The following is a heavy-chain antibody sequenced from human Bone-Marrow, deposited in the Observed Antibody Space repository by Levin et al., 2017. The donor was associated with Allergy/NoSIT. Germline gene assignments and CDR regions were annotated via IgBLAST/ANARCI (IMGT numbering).Heavy chain of an antibody. V-gene: IGHV1-8*01. CDR1: QSTFMNNN. D-gene: IGHD3-3*01. CDR3: ARGVEIYGVISEFDP. CDR2: VSPKTGNT. Sequence: PVASVKVSCKAPQSTFMNNNIHWVRQATGQGLEWMGWVSPKTGNTGYAEKFQGRVTMTRDTSRLTAYMELSGLTSADTAVYYCARGVEIYGVISEFDPWGQGTRVIVSS. J-gene: IGHJ5*02.